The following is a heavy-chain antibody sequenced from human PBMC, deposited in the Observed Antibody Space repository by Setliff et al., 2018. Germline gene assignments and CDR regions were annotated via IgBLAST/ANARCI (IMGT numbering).Heavy chain of an antibody. D-gene: IGHD3-3*01. CDR1: GYTLTELS. Sequence: ASVKVSCKVSGYTLTELSMHWVRQAPGKGLEWMGGFDPEDGETIYAQKFQGRVTMTEDTSTDTAYMELSSLRSEDTAVYYCATVFWSGYYVAEYFQHWGQGTLVTVPQ. CDR3: ATVFWSGYYVAEYFQH. V-gene: IGHV1-24*01. CDR2: FDPEDGET. J-gene: IGHJ1*01.